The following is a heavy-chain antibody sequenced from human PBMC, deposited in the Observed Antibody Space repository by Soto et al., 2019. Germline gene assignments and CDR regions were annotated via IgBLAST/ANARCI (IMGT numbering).Heavy chain of an antibody. CDR1: GFTFSSYG. J-gene: IGHJ6*02. Sequence: GGSLRLSCAASGFTFSSYGMHWVRQAPGKGLEWVAVIWYDGSNKYYADSVKGRFTVSRDNSKNTVHLQMNSLRAEDTAVYYCAKALYSSTYSRGMDVWGQGTTVTVSS. CDR2: IWYDGSNK. V-gene: IGHV3-33*06. CDR3: AKALYSSTYSRGMDV. D-gene: IGHD6-19*01.